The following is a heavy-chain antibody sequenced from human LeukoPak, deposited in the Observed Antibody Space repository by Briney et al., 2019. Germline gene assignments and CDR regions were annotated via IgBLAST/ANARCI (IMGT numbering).Heavy chain of an antibody. J-gene: IGHJ4*02. CDR2: IKQDGSEK. V-gene: IGHV3-7*03. CDR3: ARDNPPDY. CDR1: GFIFSSHG. Sequence: GGSLRLSCVASGFIFSSHGMSWVRQAPGKGLEWVANIKQDGSEKSYVESVRGRFTISRDNAKNSLYLQLNSLRAEDTALYYCARDNPPDYWGQGTLVTVSS.